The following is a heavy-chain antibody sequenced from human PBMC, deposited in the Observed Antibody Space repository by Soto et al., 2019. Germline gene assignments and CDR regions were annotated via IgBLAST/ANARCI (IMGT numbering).Heavy chain of an antibody. CDR1: GGSVSSGSYY. CDR2: IYYSGST. J-gene: IGHJ4*02. CDR3: ARAHVRSGSDY. V-gene: IGHV4-61*01. D-gene: IGHD2-15*01. Sequence: QVQLQESGPGLVKPSETLSLTCTVSGGSVSSGSYYWSWIRQPPGKGLEWIGYIYYSGSTNYNPSLKSRVTISVDTSKNQFSLKLSSVTAADTAVYYCARAHVRSGSDYWGQGPLVTVSS.